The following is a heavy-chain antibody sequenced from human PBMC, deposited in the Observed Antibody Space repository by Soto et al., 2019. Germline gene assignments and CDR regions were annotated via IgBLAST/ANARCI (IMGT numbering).Heavy chain of an antibody. Sequence: PSETLSLTCTVSGGSVSSGSYYWRWIRQPPGKGLEWIGYIYYSGSTNYNPSLKSRVTISVDTSKNQFSLKLSSVTAADTAVYYCARAIGSYGFDYWGQGTLVTVSS. CDR1: GGSVSSGSYY. CDR3: ARAIGSYGFDY. V-gene: IGHV4-61*01. CDR2: IYYSGST. D-gene: IGHD1-26*01. J-gene: IGHJ4*02.